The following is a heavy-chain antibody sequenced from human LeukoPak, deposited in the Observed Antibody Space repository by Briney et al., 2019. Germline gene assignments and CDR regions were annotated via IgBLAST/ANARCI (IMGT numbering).Heavy chain of an antibody. V-gene: IGHV1-69*13. J-gene: IGHJ3*02. Sequence: ASVKVSCKASGYTFTSYGISWVRQAPGQGLQWMGEIISIFGTANYAQDFLGRVTITADESTSTAYMELSSLRSEDTAVYYCATEWADAFDIWGQGTMVTVSS. CDR3: ATEWADAFDI. CDR2: IISIFGTA. D-gene: IGHD1-26*01. CDR1: GYTFTSYG.